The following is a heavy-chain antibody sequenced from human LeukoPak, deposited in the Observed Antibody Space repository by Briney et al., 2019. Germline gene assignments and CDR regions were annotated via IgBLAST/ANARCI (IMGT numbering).Heavy chain of an antibody. Sequence: GGSLRLSCAASGFTFSTYEMIWVRRAPGKGLAGVAYISSSGSTIYQADSVKGRFTISRDNAKNSLYLQMNSLRAEDTAVYYCATPYYYYYYYMDVWGKGTTVTVSS. CDR2: ISSSGSTI. CDR1: GFTFSTYE. J-gene: IGHJ6*03. CDR3: ATPYYYYYYYMDV. V-gene: IGHV3-48*03.